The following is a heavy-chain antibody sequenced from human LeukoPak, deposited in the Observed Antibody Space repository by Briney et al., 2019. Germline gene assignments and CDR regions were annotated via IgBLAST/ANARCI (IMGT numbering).Heavy chain of an antibody. J-gene: IGHJ4*02. CDR3: ARAGAYYYGSGSFAEGY. D-gene: IGHD3-10*01. V-gene: IGHV3-11*01. CDR1: GFTFGVYY. CDR2: IRSSGSTI. Sequence: KPGGSLRLSWAASGFTFGVYYMSWVRQAPGKGLEWVSYIRSSGSTIYYADSVKGRFTISRDNAKNSLYLQMNSLRAEDTAVYYCARAGAYYYGSGSFAEGYWGQGTLVTVSS.